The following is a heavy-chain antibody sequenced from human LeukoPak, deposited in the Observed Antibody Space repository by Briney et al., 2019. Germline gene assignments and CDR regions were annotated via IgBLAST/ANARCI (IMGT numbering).Heavy chain of an antibody. CDR2: IYHSGST. D-gene: IGHD3-10*01. V-gene: IGHV4-38-2*01. J-gene: IGHJ4*02. Sequence: SETQSLTCAVSGYSISSGYYWGWIRQPPGKGLEWIGSIYHSGSTYYNPSLKSRVTISVDTSKNQFSLKLSSVTAADTAVYYCARLGFGELLPPFDYWGQGTLVTVSS. CDR3: ARLGFGELLPPFDY. CDR1: GYSISSGYY.